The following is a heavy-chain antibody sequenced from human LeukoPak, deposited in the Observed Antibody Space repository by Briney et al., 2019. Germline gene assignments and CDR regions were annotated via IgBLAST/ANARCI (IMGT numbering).Heavy chain of an antibody. D-gene: IGHD4-23*01. CDR3: ARNYGGYSLPFDF. Sequence: GESLKISCKGSGYSFTTYGIGWVRQMPGKGLDWMGLIYPGNPNIRYSPSFQGKVTISADKSINTAYLQWSSLKASDTAMYYCARNYGGYSLPFDFWGQGALLAASS. CDR1: GYSFTTYG. J-gene: IGHJ4*02. V-gene: IGHV5-51*01. CDR2: IYPGNPNI.